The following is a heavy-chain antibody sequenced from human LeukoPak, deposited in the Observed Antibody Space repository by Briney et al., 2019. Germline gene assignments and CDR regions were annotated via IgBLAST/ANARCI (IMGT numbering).Heavy chain of an antibody. V-gene: IGHV4-59*01. Sequence: SETLSLTCTVSGYSISSYYWSWIRQPPGTGLEWIGYIHYSGNTNYNPSLESRVSISVDTSNNQFSLKLSSVTAADTAVYYCARPGWVGATGAFHIWGQGTLVTVSS. CDR2: IHYSGNT. D-gene: IGHD1-26*01. CDR3: ARPGWVGATGAFHI. J-gene: IGHJ3*02. CDR1: GYSISSYY.